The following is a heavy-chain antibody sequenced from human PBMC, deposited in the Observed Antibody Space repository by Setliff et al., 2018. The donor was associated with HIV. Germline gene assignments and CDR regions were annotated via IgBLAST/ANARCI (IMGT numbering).Heavy chain of an antibody. CDR1: GDTFTTYA. J-gene: IGHJ4*02. V-gene: IGHV1-3*01. Sequence: ASVKVDGKASGDTFTTYALHWVRQAPGQRLEWMGWINAGNGDTKSSQKFQGRVTITRDTSASTAYMELSSLRSEDTGVYYCAIGSSNWPHRPNNYYFDYWGQGTPVTVSS. D-gene: IGHD6-13*01. CDR3: AIGSSNWPHRPNNYYFDY. CDR2: INAGNGDT.